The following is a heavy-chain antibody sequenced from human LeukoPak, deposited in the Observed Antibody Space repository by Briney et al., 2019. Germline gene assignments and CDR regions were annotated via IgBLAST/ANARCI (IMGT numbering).Heavy chain of an antibody. D-gene: IGHD3-9*01. CDR1: GFTFSSYS. CDR3: ARALAADYDILTEGFDY. CDR2: ISSSSSTI. J-gene: IGHJ4*02. Sequence: GGSLRLSCAASGFTFSSYSMNWVRQAPGKGLEWVSYISSSSSTIYYADSVKGRFTISRDNAKNSLYLQMNSLRDEDTAVCYCARALAADYDILTEGFDYWGQGTLVTVSS. V-gene: IGHV3-48*02.